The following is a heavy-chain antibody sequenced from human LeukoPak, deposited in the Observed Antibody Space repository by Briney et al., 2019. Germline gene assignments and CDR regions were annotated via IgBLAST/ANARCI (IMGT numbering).Heavy chain of an antibody. V-gene: IGHV3-30*03. J-gene: IGHJ6*02. Sequence: GGSLRLSCAASGFTFSSYGMHWVRQAPGKGLEWVAVISYDGSNKYYADSVKGRFTISRDKAKNSLYLQMNSLRAEDTAVYYCARDQWRAVVVSAVYGMDVWGQGTTVTVSS. CDR2: ISYDGSNK. CDR3: ARDQWRAVVVSAVYGMDV. CDR1: GFTFSSYG. D-gene: IGHD2-2*01.